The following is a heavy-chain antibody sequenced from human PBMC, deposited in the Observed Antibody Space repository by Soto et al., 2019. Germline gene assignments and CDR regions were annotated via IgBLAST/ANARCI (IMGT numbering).Heavy chain of an antibody. CDR2: ISSSSSYI. CDR1: GFTFSSYS. V-gene: IGHV3-21*01. D-gene: IGHD6-19*01. J-gene: IGHJ3*02. CDR3: AREPIEVAASDAFDI. Sequence: GGSLRLSCAASGFTFSSYSMNWVRQAPGKGLEWVSSISSSSSYIYYADSVKGRFTISRDNAKNSLYLQMNSLRAEDTAVYYCAREPIEVAASDAFDIWGQGTMVTVSS.